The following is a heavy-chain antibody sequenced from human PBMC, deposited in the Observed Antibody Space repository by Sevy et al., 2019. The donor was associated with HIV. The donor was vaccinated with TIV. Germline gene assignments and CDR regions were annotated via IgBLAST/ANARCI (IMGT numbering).Heavy chain of an antibody. V-gene: IGHV4-31*03. CDR3: ARDKKGRSEMITFGGVVTVTSYWYFDL. Sequence: SDTLSLTCTVSGGSISSGGYYWSWIRQHPGKGLEWIGYIFYSGSTYYNPSLKSRVAISVDTSENQFFLKLNSVTAADTAVYYCARDKKGRSEMITFGGVVTVTSYWYFDLWGRGTLVTVSS. CDR2: IFYSGST. CDR1: GGSISSGGYY. J-gene: IGHJ2*01. D-gene: IGHD3-16*01.